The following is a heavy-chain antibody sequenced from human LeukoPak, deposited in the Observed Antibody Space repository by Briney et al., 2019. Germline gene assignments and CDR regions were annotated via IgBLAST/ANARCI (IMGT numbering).Heavy chain of an antibody. CDR1: GGSISSYY. D-gene: IGHD3-3*01. CDR2: IYYSGST. CDR3: ARGDSAYDAFDM. V-gene: IGHV4-59*01. J-gene: IGHJ3*02. Sequence: SETLSLTYTVSGGSISSYYWSWIRQPPGKGLEWIGYIYYSGSTSYYPSLKSRVTISVDTSKNQFSLKLNSVTAADTAVYYCARGDSAYDAFDMWGQGTMVTVSS.